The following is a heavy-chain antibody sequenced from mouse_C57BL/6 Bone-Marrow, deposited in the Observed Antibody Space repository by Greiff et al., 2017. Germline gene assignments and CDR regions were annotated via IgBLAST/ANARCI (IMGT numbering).Heavy chain of an antibody. J-gene: IGHJ2*01. V-gene: IGHV14-3*01. CDR1: GFNINNTY. CDR2: IDPANGNT. CDR3: AREGGFDY. D-gene: IGHD1-1*02. Sequence: VQLKQSVAELVRPGASVKLSCTASGFNINNTYMHWVKQRPEQGLEWIGRIDPANGNTKYAPKFQGKATITADTSSNTAYLPLSSLTSEDSAIYYCAREGGFDYWGQGTTLTVSS.